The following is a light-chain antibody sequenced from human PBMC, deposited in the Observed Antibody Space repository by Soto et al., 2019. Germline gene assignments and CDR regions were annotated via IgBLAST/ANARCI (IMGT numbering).Light chain of an antibody. V-gene: IGKV3-20*01. CDR1: QSVSSY. CDR3: QQYGPSRT. Sequence: ETVLTQSPGTLSLSPGERATLSCRASQSVSSYLAWYQQKPGQAPRLLIYDASNRATGIPARFSGSGSGTDFTLTISRLEPEDFAVYYCQQYGPSRTFGQGTKVDIK. J-gene: IGKJ1*01. CDR2: DAS.